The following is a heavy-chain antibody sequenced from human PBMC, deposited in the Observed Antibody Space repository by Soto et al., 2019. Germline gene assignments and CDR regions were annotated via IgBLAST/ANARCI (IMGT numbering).Heavy chain of an antibody. CDR3: ARVVVAAQLWFDP. J-gene: IGHJ5*02. CDR2: MNPNSGNT. CDR1: GYTLTSYD. D-gene: IGHD2-15*01. V-gene: IGHV1-8*01. Sequence: ASVKVSCKASGYTLTSYDINWGRQATGQGLEWMGWMNPNSGNTGYAQKFQGRVTMTRNTSISTAYMELSSLRSEDTAAYYCARVVVAAQLWFDPWGQGTLVTVSS.